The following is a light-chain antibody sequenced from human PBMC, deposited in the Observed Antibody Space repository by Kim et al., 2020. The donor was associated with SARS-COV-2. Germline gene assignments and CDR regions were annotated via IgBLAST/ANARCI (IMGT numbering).Light chain of an antibody. CDR1: SSDIGGYDY. CDR2: DVS. J-gene: IGLJ3*02. Sequence: PGQSITISCIGTSSDIGGYDYVSWYQQHPGKALRLMIFDVSLRPSGVSRRFSGSKSGNTASLAISGLQAEDEADYYCTSYTSTSMVFGGGTQLTVL. CDR3: TSYTSTSMV. V-gene: IGLV2-14*03.